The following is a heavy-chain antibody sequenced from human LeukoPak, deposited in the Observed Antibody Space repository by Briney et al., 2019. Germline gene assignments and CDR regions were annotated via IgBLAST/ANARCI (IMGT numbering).Heavy chain of an antibody. V-gene: IGHV3-30*04. J-gene: IGHJ4*02. CDR2: ISYDGSDE. CDR3: ARDFTPEWFDIH. CDR1: GVTLSSYA. D-gene: IGHD3-3*01. Sequence: GSLRLSCAASGVTLSSYAMSWARQAPGKGLEWVGVISYDGSDEYYTDSVKGRFTISRDNSKNTVYLQMNSLRADDTAVCYCARDFTPEWFDIHWGQGTLVTVS.